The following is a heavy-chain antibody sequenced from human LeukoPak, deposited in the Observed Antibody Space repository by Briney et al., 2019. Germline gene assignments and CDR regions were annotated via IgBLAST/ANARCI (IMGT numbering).Heavy chain of an antibody. CDR2: LIPIFGTA. CDR1: GGTFSSYA. Sequence: SVKVSCKAAGGTFSSYAISWVRQAPGQGLEWMGGLIPIFGTANYAQKFQGWVTMTRDTSISTAYMELSRLRSDDTAVYYCARDGAPGQWLPYYYYGMDVWGQGTTVTVSS. V-gene: IGHV1-69*05. CDR3: ARDGAPGQWLPYYYYGMDV. D-gene: IGHD6-19*01. J-gene: IGHJ6*02.